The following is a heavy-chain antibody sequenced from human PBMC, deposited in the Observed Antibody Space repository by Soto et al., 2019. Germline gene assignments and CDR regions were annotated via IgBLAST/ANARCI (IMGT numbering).Heavy chain of an antibody. CDR3: ASAYYYDSSGSYYPLPPPF. D-gene: IGHD3-22*01. V-gene: IGHV4-39*01. CDR2: IYYTGNT. J-gene: IGHJ4*02. CDR1: GGSISSSSYY. Sequence: SETLSLTCSVSGGSISSSSYYWGWIRQPPGKGLEWIGSIYYTGNTYYNPSLKSRVTISVDTSKNQFSLKLSSVTAADTAVYYCASAYYYDSSGSYYPLPPPFWGQGTLVTVSS.